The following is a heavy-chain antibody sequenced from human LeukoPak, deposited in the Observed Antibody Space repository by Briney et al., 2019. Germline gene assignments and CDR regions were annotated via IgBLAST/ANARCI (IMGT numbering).Heavy chain of an antibody. CDR3: ARDQIGVAAAAY. J-gene: IGHJ4*02. V-gene: IGHV1-3*01. CDR1: GYTFTNFV. Sequence: ASVEVSCKASGYTFTNFVIHWVRQAPGQRLEWLGWINPSNDDTKYSQKFQGRVTITRDTSASTAYMELSSLRSEDTALYYCARDQIGVAAAAYWGQGTLVTVSS. CDR2: INPSNDDT. D-gene: IGHD6-13*01.